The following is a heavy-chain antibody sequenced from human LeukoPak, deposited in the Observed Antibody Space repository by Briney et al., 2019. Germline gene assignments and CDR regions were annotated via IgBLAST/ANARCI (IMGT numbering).Heavy chain of an antibody. J-gene: IGHJ5*02. CDR3: VKGPAGYEYPLNWFDP. V-gene: IGHV3-64D*06. CDR1: GFTFSSYA. Sequence: PGGSLRLSCSASGFTFSSYAMHWVRQAPGKGLEYVSAISGNGGSTYYADSVKGRFTISRDNSKNTLYLQMSSLRAEDTAVYYCVKGPAGYEYPLNWFDPRGQGTLVIVSS. D-gene: IGHD5-12*01. CDR2: ISGNGGST.